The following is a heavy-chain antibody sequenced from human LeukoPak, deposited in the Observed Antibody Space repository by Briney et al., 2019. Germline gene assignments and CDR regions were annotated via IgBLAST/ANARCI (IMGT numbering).Heavy chain of an antibody. CDR3: AXDQVSGSSTIAY. CDR1: XFXXXXXX. D-gene: IGHD6-6*01. CDR2: XXXSSXXI. Sequence: GGSLTLSCAASXFXXXXXXXXXVXXXPGXXXXXVXXXXXSSXXIXYAXXVKGRLTISRDNAKNSLYLQMTGMRAEDTAVYXCAXDQVSGSSTIAYWGQGTLVTVSS. J-gene: IGHJ4*02. V-gene: IGHV3-21*01.